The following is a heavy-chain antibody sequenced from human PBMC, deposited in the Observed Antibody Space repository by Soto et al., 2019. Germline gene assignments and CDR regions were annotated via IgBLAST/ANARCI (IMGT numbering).Heavy chain of an antibody. Sequence: QVQLVESGGGVVQPGRSLRLSCAASGFTFSSYAMHWVRQAPGKGLEWVAIISYDGSNSYYRDSVMGRFTISRNNSNNTLFLQMNSLRVEDTAVYFCARDEQQRLPRGYFDFWGQGTLVTVSS. J-gene: IGHJ4*02. CDR2: ISYDGSNS. V-gene: IGHV3-30*04. CDR1: GFTFSSYA. CDR3: ARDEQQRLPRGYFDF. D-gene: IGHD6-19*01.